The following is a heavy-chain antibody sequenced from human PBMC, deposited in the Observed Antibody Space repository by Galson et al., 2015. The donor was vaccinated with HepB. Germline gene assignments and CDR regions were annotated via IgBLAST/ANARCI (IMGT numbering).Heavy chain of an antibody. CDR2: MKAGNGKT. D-gene: IGHD1-26*01. CDR3: ARSDYTGSSPFWIDS. CDR1: GYSFSRYG. V-gene: IGHV1-3*01. J-gene: IGHJ5*01. Sequence: SVKVSCKASGYSFSRYGIHWVRRAPGKSLEWMGWMKAGNGKTAYSENFQGRVTISRDTSSSTAYMELTGLTSEDTAVYYCARSDYTGSSPFWIDSWGQGTLVTVSS.